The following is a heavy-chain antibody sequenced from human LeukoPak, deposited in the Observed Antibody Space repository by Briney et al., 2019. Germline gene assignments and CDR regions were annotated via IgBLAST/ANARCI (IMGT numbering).Heavy chain of an antibody. CDR3: ARIRGSRYYFDY. J-gene: IGHJ4*02. CDR2: IDWDDDK. CDR1: GVSLTTSGMC. D-gene: IGHD6-13*01. V-gene: IGHV2-70*11. Sequence: SGPALVKLTQTLTLTCTFSGVSLTTSGMCVSWIRQPPGKALEWLARIDWDDDKYYSTSLRTRLTISKDTSKNQVVLRMTNMDPVDTATYYCARIRGSRYYFDYWGQRALVTVSS.